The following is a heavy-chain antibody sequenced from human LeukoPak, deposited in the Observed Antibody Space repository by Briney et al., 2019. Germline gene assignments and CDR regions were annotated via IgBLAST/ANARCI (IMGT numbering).Heavy chain of an antibody. CDR3: ARGQDSGSPVHAFDI. Sequence: SETLSLTCTVSGGSISSGSYYWSWIRQPAGKGLEWIGRIYTSGSTNYNPSLKSRVTISVDTSKNQFSLKLSSVTAADTAVYYCARGQDSGSPVHAFDIWGQGTMVTVSS. V-gene: IGHV4-61*02. D-gene: IGHD1-26*01. J-gene: IGHJ3*02. CDR2: IYTSGST. CDR1: GGSISSGSYY.